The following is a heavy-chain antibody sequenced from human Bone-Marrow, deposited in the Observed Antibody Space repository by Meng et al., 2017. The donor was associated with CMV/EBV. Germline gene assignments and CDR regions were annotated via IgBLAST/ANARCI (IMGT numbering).Heavy chain of an antibody. CDR2: IYYSGSA. Sequence: GSLRLSCTVSGGSVSSTSYYWSWIRQPPGKGLEWIGYIYYSGSANYNPSLKSRVTISVDTSKNQFSLKVTSVTAADTAVYYCARGPMRQYRLLTTVRWYYYGMDVWGQGTTVTVSS. D-gene: IGHD2-2*01. V-gene: IGHV4-61*01. J-gene: IGHJ6*02. CDR1: GGSVSSTSYY. CDR3: ARGPMRQYRLLTTVRWYYYGMDV.